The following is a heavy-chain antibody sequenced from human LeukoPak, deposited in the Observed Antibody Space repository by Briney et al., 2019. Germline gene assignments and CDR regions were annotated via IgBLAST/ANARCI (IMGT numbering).Heavy chain of an antibody. CDR1: GFTFSSYW. Sequence: GGSLRLSCAVSGFTFSSYWMHWVRQAPGKGLVWVSRINGGGSSTTYADSVKGRFTISRDNAKNTLYMQMNSLRAEDTAVYYCARGGTDDDFDIWGQGTMVTVSS. CDR3: ARGGTDDDFDI. J-gene: IGHJ3*02. V-gene: IGHV3-74*01. CDR2: INGGGSST. D-gene: IGHD1-26*01.